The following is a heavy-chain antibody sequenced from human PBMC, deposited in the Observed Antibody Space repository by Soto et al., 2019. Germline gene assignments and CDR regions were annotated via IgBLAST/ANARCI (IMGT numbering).Heavy chain of an antibody. CDR2: IIPIFGTA. Sequence: ASVKVSCKASAGTFSSYAISWVRQAPGQGLEWMGGIIPIFGTANYAQKFQGRVTITADESTSTAYMELSSLRSEDTAVYYCARGAGIAAAGNFDYWGQGTLVTVSS. CDR1: AGTFSSYA. CDR3: ARGAGIAAAGNFDY. V-gene: IGHV1-69*13. D-gene: IGHD6-13*01. J-gene: IGHJ4*02.